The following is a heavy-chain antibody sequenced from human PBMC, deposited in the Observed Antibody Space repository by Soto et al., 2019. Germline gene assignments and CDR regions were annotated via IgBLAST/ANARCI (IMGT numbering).Heavy chain of an antibody. CDR3: ARSIVVVTALDY. Sequence: ASVKVSCKAAGYTFTSYAMHWGSHAPGQRLEWMGWINAGNGNTKYSQKFQGRVTITRDTSASTAYMELSSLRSEDTAVYYCARSIVVVTALDYWGQGTLVTVSS. D-gene: IGHD2-21*02. V-gene: IGHV1-3*01. J-gene: IGHJ4*02. CDR1: GYTFTSYA. CDR2: INAGNGNT.